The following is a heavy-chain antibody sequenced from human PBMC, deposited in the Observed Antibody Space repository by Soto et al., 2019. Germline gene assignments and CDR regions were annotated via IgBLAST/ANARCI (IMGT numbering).Heavy chain of an antibody. D-gene: IGHD3-3*01. V-gene: IGHV5-51*01. CDR3: VSKKSIFGVDYDMDV. Sequence: EVQLVQSGAEVKKPGESLRISCQGSEYSFTTYWIGWVRQMPGRGLEWMAIIYPADSDTRYSPSFQGRVTISADRSTSTAYLQWSSLKASDTAIYYCVSKKSIFGVDYDMDVWGQGTTVTVSS. CDR1: EYSFTTYW. CDR2: IYPADSDT. J-gene: IGHJ6*02.